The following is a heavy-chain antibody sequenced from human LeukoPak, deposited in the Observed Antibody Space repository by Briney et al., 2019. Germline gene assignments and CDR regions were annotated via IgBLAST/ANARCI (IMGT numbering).Heavy chain of an antibody. V-gene: IGHV3-30*01. CDR1: GFTFSSYA. Sequence: PGGSLRLSCAASGFTFSSYAMHWVRQAPGKGLEWVAVISYDGSNKYYADSVKGRFTISRDNSKNTLYLQMNSLRAEDTAVYYCARDLRGYCSSTSCYTGGWFDPWGQGTLVIVSS. D-gene: IGHD2-2*02. J-gene: IGHJ5*02. CDR2: ISYDGSNK. CDR3: ARDLRGYCSSTSCYTGGWFDP.